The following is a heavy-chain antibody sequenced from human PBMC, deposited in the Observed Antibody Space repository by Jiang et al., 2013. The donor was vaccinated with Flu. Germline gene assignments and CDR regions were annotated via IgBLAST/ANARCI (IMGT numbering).Heavy chain of an antibody. CDR1: GDSVSSKSAA. Sequence: CPVSGDSVSSKSAAWNWIRQSPSRGLEWLGRTYYRSKWFNDYAVSVKSRISVSPDTSKNQFSLQLNSVTPEDTAVYYCARNDRGALDVWGQGTMVTVSS. CDR2: TYYRSKWFN. J-gene: IGHJ3*01. V-gene: IGHV6-1*01. D-gene: IGHD3-10*01. CDR3: ARNDRGALDV.